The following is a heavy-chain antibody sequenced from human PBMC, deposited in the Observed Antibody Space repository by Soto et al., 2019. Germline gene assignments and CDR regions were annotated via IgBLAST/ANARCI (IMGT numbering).Heavy chain of an antibody. Sequence: GGSLRLSCASSGFTFISYGMHWVRQAPGKGLEWVAVIWYDGSNKYYADSVKGRFTISRDNSKNTLYLQMNSLRAEDTAVYYCANSLWFGELFPFDYWGQGTLVTVSS. J-gene: IGHJ4*02. D-gene: IGHD3-10*01. CDR3: ANSLWFGELFPFDY. CDR2: IWYDGSNK. CDR1: GFTFISYG. V-gene: IGHV3-33*06.